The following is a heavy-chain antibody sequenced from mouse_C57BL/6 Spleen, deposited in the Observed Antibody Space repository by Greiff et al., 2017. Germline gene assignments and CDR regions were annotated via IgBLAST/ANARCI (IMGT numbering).Heavy chain of an antibody. J-gene: IGHJ1*03. V-gene: IGHV1-69*01. CDR1: GYTFTSYW. CDR3: ARSDGYFSYWYFDV. Sequence: VQLQQPGAELVMPGASVKLSCKASGYTFTSYWMHWVKQRPGQGLEWIGEIDPSDSYTNYNQKFKGKSTLTVDKSSSTAYMQLSSLTSEDSAVYYCARSDGYFSYWYFDVWGTGTTVTASS. CDR2: IDPSDSYT. D-gene: IGHD2-3*01.